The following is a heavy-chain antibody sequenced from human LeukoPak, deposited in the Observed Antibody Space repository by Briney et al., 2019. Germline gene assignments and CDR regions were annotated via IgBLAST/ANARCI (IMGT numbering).Heavy chain of an antibody. CDR2: IIPIFGTA. D-gene: IGHD3-10*01. CDR3: AREGDYYGSGANYYYGMDV. V-gene: IGHV1-69*01. Sequence: SVKVSCKASGGTFSSYAIGWVRQAPGQGLEWMGGIIPIFGTANYAQKFQGRVTITADESTSTAYMELSSLRSEDTAVYYCAREGDYYGSGANYYYGMDVWGKGTTVTVSS. CDR1: GGTFSSYA. J-gene: IGHJ6*04.